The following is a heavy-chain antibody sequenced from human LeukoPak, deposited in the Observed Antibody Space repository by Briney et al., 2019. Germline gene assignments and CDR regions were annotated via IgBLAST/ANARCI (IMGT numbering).Heavy chain of an antibody. D-gene: IGHD1-26*01. J-gene: IGHJ4*02. V-gene: IGHV3-23*01. CDR3: AKRGAEVGATVAPGDY. Sequence: PGGTLRLSCATSGFTFSNHGMNWVRQAPGKGLERVSGISPSGDIKYYADSVKGRFTISRDNSKNTLYLQMNSLRAEDTAIYYCAKRGAEVGATVAPGDYWGQGTLVTVSS. CDR1: GFTFSNHG. CDR2: ISPSGDIK.